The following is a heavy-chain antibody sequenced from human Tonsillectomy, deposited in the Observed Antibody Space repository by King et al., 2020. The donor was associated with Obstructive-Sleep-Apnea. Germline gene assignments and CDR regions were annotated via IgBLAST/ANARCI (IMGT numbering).Heavy chain of an antibody. J-gene: IGHJ4*01. Sequence: QLQESGPRLVKPWETLSLTCTVSGGSFGAYYWSWIRQPPGGGLEWIGNIYYTGNTNYNPSLKSRITLSVDTSKKQFSLKLRSVTAADTAVYFCAGDYGDYKVDYWGQGSLVTVSS. D-gene: IGHD4-17*01. CDR1: GGSFGAYY. V-gene: IGHV4-59*01. CDR3: AGDYGDYKVDY. CDR2: IYYTGNT.